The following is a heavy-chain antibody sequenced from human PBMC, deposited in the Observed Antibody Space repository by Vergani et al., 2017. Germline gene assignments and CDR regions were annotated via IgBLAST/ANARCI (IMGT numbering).Heavy chain of an antibody. Sequence: VQLVESGGGVVQPGGSLRLSCEGSGFSFSGYWMHWVRQSPEKGLVWVSGINWNSDSIAYADSVKGRFTISRDNAKNSLYLQMNSLRAEDTALYYCVKDIAASGNYWYFDLWGRGALVTVSS. V-gene: IGHV3-9*01. J-gene: IGHJ2*01. D-gene: IGHD6-13*01. CDR3: VKDIAASGNYWYFDL. CDR2: INWNSDSI. CDR1: GFSFSGYW.